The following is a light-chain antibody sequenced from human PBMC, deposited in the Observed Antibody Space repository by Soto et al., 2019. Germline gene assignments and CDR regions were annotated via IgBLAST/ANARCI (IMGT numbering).Light chain of an antibody. CDR2: KGT. CDR3: CSSAPESTYV. CDR1: CDDVGAYNS. J-gene: IGLJ1*01. V-gene: IGLV2-23*01. Sequence: QSVLAQPASVSGSPGQRITISCTGTCDDVGAYNSVSWYQQLPHKAPQVILYKGTQRPSGVSSRFSGSTSGNAASLTISGLQADDEADYFCCSSAPESTYVFGTGTKVTVL.